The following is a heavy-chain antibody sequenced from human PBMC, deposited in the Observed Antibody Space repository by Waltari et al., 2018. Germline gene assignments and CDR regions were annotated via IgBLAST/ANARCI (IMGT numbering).Heavy chain of an antibody. V-gene: IGHV3-7*01. CDR1: GFTFNGVW. Sequence: EVQLVESGGGGAQPGGALRLSCVTSGFTFNGVWRSWVRQAPGKGRDGVANIKQDGSEKYYVDSVKGRFTISRDNAKNSLYLQAGSLRADDTAVYYCVPHCGDRGCYFDQWGQGTLVTVSS. CDR2: IKQDGSEK. CDR3: VPHCGDRGCYFDQ. D-gene: IGHD2-21*01. J-gene: IGHJ5*02.